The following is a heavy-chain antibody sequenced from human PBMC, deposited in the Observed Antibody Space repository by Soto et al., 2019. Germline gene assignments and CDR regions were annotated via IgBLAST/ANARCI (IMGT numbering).Heavy chain of an antibody. D-gene: IGHD3-16*01. CDR1: GDSVSSNRAA. CDR3: ARGDQGFDY. CDR2: TYYRSKWFN. J-gene: IGHJ4*02. Sequence: SQALSLPSSISGDSVSSNRAACNLIRQSPSRGLEWLGRTYYRSKWFNNYALSVKSRITINPDTSKNQFSLQLNSVTPEDTAVYYCARGDQGFDYWGQGTLVTVSS. V-gene: IGHV6-1*01.